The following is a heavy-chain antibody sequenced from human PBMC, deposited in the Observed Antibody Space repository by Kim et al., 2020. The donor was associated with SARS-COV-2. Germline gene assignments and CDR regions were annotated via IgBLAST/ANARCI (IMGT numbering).Heavy chain of an antibody. CDR2: MNPSSGNT. Sequence: ASVKVSCKASGYTFTSYDINWVRQATGQGLEWMGWMNPSSGNTGYTQNFQGRVTMTRNTSISTAYMERSSLRSEDTAVYFCARGPDYGSGSSHFDFWGQGTLVTVSS. CDR1: GYTFTSYD. D-gene: IGHD3-10*01. CDR3: ARGPDYGSGSSHFDF. J-gene: IGHJ4*02. V-gene: IGHV1-8*01.